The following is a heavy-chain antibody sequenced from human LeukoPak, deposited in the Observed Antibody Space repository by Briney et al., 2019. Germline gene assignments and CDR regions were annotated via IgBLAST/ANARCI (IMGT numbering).Heavy chain of an antibody. CDR2: ISGSGGST. Sequence: GGSLRLSCAASGFTFSSYAMSWVRQAPGRGLEWVSAISGSGGSTYYADSVKGRFTISRDNSKNTLYLQMNSLRAEDTAVYYCAKDPYSGGWYRTDSEFDYWGQGTLVTVSS. J-gene: IGHJ4*02. D-gene: IGHD6-19*01. CDR1: GFTFSSYA. V-gene: IGHV3-23*01. CDR3: AKDPYSGGWYRTDSEFDY.